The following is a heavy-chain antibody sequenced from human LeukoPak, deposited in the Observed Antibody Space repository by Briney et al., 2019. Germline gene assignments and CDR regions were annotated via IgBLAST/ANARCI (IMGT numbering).Heavy chain of an antibody. D-gene: IGHD2-2*01. J-gene: IGHJ3*02. Sequence: SETLSLTCTVSGGSVSSYYWSWIRRPPGRGLEWIAYLSHSGSSYSNPSLTSRVTTLVDTSKNQFSLKLTSVTAADTAVYYCARARYANAWYAFDIWGHGTMVTVSS. CDR1: GGSVSSYY. CDR3: ARARYANAWYAFDI. V-gene: IGHV4-59*02. CDR2: LSHSGSS.